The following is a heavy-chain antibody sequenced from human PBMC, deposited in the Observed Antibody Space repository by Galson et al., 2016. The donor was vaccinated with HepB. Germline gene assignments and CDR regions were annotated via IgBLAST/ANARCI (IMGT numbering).Heavy chain of an antibody. Sequence: SLRLSCAGSGFTFSGHYIDWVRQVPGKGLEWVGRSRDKAHSHTTEFAASVEGRFIISRDDSQNSLYLRMNGLKTEDTAIYFCTSGDYGIFENWGQGTLVTVSS. CDR2: SRDKAHSHTT. CDR1: GFTFSGHY. D-gene: IGHD4-17*01. V-gene: IGHV3-72*01. J-gene: IGHJ4*02. CDR3: TSGDYGIFEN.